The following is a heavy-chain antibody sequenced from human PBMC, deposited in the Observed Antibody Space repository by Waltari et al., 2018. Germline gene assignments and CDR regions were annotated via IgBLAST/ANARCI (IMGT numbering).Heavy chain of an antibody. CDR1: GGSISSHY. CDR2: IYYSGST. CDR3: ARDATGRYYYDSSGYHDAFDI. J-gene: IGHJ3*02. V-gene: IGHV4-59*11. Sequence: QVQLQESGPGLVKPSETLSLTCTVSGGSISSHYWSWIRQPPGKGLEWIGYIYYSGSTNINPSLKSRVTISVDTSKNQFSLKLSSVTAADTAVYYCARDATGRYYYDSSGYHDAFDIWGQGTMVTVSS. D-gene: IGHD3-22*01.